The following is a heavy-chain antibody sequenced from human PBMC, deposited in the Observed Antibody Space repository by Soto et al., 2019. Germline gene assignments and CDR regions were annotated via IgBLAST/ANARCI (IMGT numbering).Heavy chain of an antibody. V-gene: IGHV5-51*01. CDR1: GYSFTSYW. CDR3: ARLCSGGSCYSGGGIRYYYYYGMDV. J-gene: IGHJ6*02. D-gene: IGHD2-15*01. Sequence: GESVKISCKGSGYSFTSYWIGWVRQMPGKGLEWMGIIYPGDSDTRYSPSFQGQVTISADKSISTAYLQWSSLKASDTAMYYCARLCSGGSCYSGGGIRYYYYYGMDVWGQGTTVTVSS. CDR2: IYPGDSDT.